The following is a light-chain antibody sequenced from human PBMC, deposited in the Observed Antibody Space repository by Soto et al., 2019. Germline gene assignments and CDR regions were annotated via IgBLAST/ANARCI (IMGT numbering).Light chain of an antibody. J-gene: IGLJ2*01. CDR3: CSYAGSYTFVV. V-gene: IGLV2-11*01. CDR2: DVS. Sequence: QSALTQPRSVSGSPGQSVTISCTGTSSDVGGYNYVSWYQQHPGKAPKLMIYDVSKRPSGVPDRFSGSKSSNTASLTISGLQAEDEADYYCCSYAGSYTFVVFGGGTKVTVL. CDR1: SSDVGGYNY.